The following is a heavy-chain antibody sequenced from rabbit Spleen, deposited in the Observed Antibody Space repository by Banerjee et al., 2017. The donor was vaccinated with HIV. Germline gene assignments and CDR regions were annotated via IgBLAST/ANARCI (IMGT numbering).Heavy chain of an antibody. Sequence: QEQLVESGGGLVQPEGSLTLTCTASGFSFSTSYYMCWVRQAPGKGLEWIACIYTVSGTPYYASWAKGRFTCSKTSSTTVTLQMTSLTAADTATYFCARDTGSSFSSYGMDLWGPGTLVTVS. CDR2: IYTVSGTP. CDR3: ARDTGSSFSSYGMDL. J-gene: IGHJ6*01. V-gene: IGHV1S45*01. CDR1: GFSFSTSYY. D-gene: IGHD8-1*01.